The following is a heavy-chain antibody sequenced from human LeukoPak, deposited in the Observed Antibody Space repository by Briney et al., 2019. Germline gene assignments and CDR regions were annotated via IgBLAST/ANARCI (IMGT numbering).Heavy chain of an antibody. Sequence: PSETLSLTCTVSSGSISSYYWSWIRQPPGKGLEWIGYVYDSASANYNPSLKSRVTISVDTSKNQFSLKLSSVTAADTAVYYCARHEKLGQFDYWGQGTLVT. V-gene: IGHV4-59*08. D-gene: IGHD3-10*01. CDR2: VYDSASA. J-gene: IGHJ4*02. CDR1: SGSISSYY. CDR3: ARHEKLGQFDY.